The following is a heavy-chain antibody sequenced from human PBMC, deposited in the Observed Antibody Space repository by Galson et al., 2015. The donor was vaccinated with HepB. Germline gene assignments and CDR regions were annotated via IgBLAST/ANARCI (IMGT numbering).Heavy chain of an antibody. Sequence: SLRLSCAASGSRFDSHFMAWVRQTPGKGLEWVAAINQSGGANFYLDSVKGRFTISRDNAKNSVYLQMSSLTAEDTAVYYCTRLQSYAFVLWGQGTMVTVSS. J-gene: IGHJ3*01. CDR3: TRLQSYAFVL. CDR1: GSRFDSHF. CDR2: INQSGGAN. V-gene: IGHV3-7*03. D-gene: IGHD6-19*01.